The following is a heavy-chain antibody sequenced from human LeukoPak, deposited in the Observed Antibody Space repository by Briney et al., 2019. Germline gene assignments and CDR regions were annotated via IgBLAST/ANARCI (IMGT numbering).Heavy chain of an antibody. D-gene: IGHD5-18*01. CDR2: IYPGDSDT. V-gene: IGHV5-51*01. J-gene: IGHJ2*01. CDR1: GYSFTSYW. Sequence: GESLKISCKGSGYSFTSYWIGWVRQRPGKGLEWMGIIYPGDSDTRYSPSFQGQVTISADKSISTAYLQWSSLKASDTAMYYCARAKSGYSYGHYWYFDLWGRGTLVTVSS. CDR3: ARAKSGYSYGHYWYFDL.